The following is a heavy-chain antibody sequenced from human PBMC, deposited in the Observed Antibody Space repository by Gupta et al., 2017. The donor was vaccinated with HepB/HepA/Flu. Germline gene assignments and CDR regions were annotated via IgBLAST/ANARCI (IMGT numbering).Heavy chain of an antibody. CDR2: ICSNDEK. D-gene: IGHD2-21*01. J-gene: IGHJ4*02. CDR1: GLSLVTSGVE. Sequence: QVPLTASGPVLVQPTETLPLPCTVSGLSLVTSGVEVGWIRQPAGKALEWLAHICSNDEKAYSTALTNRLNILKDMSNSQGVITMTNMGPVDTATDSGARRRSSHYHVVDGGRDDDRGQGIRGTASP. CDR3: ARRRSSHYHVVDGGRDDD. V-gene: IGHV2-26*01.